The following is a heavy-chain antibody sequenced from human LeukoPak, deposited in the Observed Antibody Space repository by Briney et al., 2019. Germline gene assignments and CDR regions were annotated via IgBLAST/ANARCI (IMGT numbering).Heavy chain of an antibody. CDR3: ARGELELLNY. Sequence: ASVKVSCKASGYTFTGYYMHWVRQAPGQGLEWMGWINPNSGGANYAQKFQGRVTLTSDTSLSTAYMELSSLKSEDTAVYYCARGELELLNYWGRGTLVTVSS. CDR1: GYTFTGYY. D-gene: IGHD1-7*01. J-gene: IGHJ4*02. V-gene: IGHV1-2*02. CDR2: INPNSGGA.